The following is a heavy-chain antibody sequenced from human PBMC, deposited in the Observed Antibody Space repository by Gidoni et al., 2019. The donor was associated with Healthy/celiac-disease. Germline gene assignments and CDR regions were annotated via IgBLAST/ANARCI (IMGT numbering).Heavy chain of an antibody. CDR1: GFTFMSYS. V-gene: IGHV3-21*01. D-gene: IGHD3-22*01. CDR2: ISSSSSYI. CDR3: ARAAADYYDSSGYYYHFDY. J-gene: IGHJ4*02. Sequence: EVQLVESGGGLVKPGGSLRLSCAASGFTFMSYSLHWVRQAPGKGLECVSSISSSSSYIYYADSVKGRFTISRDNAKNSLYLQMNSLRAEDTAVYYCARAAADYYDSSGYYYHFDYWGQGTLVTVSS.